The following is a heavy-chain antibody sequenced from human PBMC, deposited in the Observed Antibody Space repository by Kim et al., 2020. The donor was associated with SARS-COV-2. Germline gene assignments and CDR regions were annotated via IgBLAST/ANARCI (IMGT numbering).Heavy chain of an antibody. V-gene: IGHV5-10-1*01. CDR2: YT. CDR3: ARSHPYFDS. Sequence: YTSSSPSFQGHVTISADKSTNTAYLQWSTLTASDTAIYYCARSHPYFDSWGQGTLVTVSS. J-gene: IGHJ4*02.